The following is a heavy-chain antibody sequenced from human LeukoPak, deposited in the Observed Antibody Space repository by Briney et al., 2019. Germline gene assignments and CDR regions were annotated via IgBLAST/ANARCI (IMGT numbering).Heavy chain of an antibody. Sequence: PGRSLRLSCAASGFTFSNYAMSWVRQAPGKGLEWVAGISGSGGSTNYADSVKGRFTISRDNPTNTLFLQMNSLRAEDTAVYFCAKRGVVIRVILVGFHREAYYFDSWGQGALVTVSS. CDR2: ISGSGGST. V-gene: IGHV3-23*01. CDR1: GFTFSNYA. CDR3: AKRGVVIRVILVGFHREAYYFDS. D-gene: IGHD2-21*01. J-gene: IGHJ4*02.